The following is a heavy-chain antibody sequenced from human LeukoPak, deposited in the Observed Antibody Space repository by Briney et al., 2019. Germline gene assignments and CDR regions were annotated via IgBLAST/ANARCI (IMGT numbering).Heavy chain of an antibody. Sequence: SETLSLTCTVSGGSISSYYWSWIRQPPGKGLEWIGEINHSGSTNYNPSLKSRVTISVDTSKNQFSLKLSSVTAADTAVYYCARGPYLSDVWGQGTTVTVSS. CDR3: ARGPYLSDV. CDR2: INHSGST. V-gene: IGHV4-34*01. CDR1: GGSISSYY. J-gene: IGHJ6*02.